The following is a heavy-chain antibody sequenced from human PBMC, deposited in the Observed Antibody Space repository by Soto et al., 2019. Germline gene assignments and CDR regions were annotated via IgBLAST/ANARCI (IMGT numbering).Heavy chain of an antibody. CDR3: ARGGAVGGYDYSNFDY. Sequence: SETLSLTCTVSGGSISTYYWSWIRQPPGRGLEWIGYIYYSGSTNYNPSLKSRVTISVDTSKNQFSLKLSSVTAADTAVYYCARGGAVGGYDYSNFDYWGQGTLVTVSS. D-gene: IGHD4-4*01. V-gene: IGHV4-59*01. CDR2: IYYSGST. J-gene: IGHJ4*02. CDR1: GGSISTYY.